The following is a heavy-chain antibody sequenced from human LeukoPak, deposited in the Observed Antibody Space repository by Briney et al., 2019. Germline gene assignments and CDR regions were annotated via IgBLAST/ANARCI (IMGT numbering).Heavy chain of an antibody. J-gene: IGHJ6*02. CDR1: GGSISSYY. Sequence: SETLSLTCTVSGGSISSYYWSWIRQPPGKGLEWIGYIYYSGSTNYNPSLKSRVTISVDTSKNQFSLKLRSVTAADTAVHFCARLGAAAPPNYYHGMDVWGQGTTVTVSS. CDR2: IYYSGST. D-gene: IGHD6-13*01. V-gene: IGHV4-59*08. CDR3: ARLGAAAPPNYYHGMDV.